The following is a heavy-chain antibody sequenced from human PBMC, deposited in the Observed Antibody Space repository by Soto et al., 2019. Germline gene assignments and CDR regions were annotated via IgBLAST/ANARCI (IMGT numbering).Heavy chain of an antibody. J-gene: IGHJ5*02. CDR2: INPSGGST. Sequence: GASVKLSCKASGYTFTSYYMHWVRQAPGQGLEWMGIINPSGGSTSYAQKFQGRVTMTRDTSTSTVYMELSSLRSEDTAVYYCASDGTDYGGNWRWFDPWGQGTLVTVSS. V-gene: IGHV1-46*01. CDR1: GYTFTSYY. CDR3: ASDGTDYGGNWRWFDP. D-gene: IGHD4-17*01.